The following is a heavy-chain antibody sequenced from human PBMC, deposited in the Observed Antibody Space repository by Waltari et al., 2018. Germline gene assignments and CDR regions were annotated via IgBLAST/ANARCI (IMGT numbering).Heavy chain of an antibody. CDR3: ARLAPRTYRSPVPGRHYYYGMDV. V-gene: IGHV3-74*01. Sequence: EERLLESGGGLVQPGDSLRLSCAGSGFRFSNYWMNWVRQAPGKGLVWVARIGNDETSISYADSVKGRLTISRDNAKNPVYLQMKRLRVEDTAVYYCARLAPRTYRSPVPGRHYYYGMDVWGQGTTVTVSS. D-gene: IGHD3-10*01. CDR2: IGNDETSI. CDR1: GFRFSNYW. J-gene: IGHJ6*02.